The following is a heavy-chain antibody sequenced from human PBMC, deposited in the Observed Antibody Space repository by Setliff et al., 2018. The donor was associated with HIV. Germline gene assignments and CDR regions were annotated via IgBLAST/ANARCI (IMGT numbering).Heavy chain of an antibody. J-gene: IGHJ2*01. CDR1: GDSIGTYY. D-gene: IGHD1-26*01. V-gene: IGHV4-4*07. CDR2: IYSTGGT. CDR3: ARAAYSGTYVWEPATDL. Sequence: PSETLSLTCTVSGDSIGTYYWSWIRQPAGKGLEWIGHIYSTGGTRYNPSLESRLTILVDTSRNQFSLNLSSVTAADTAVYYCARAAYSGTYVWEPATDLWGRGTLVTVSS.